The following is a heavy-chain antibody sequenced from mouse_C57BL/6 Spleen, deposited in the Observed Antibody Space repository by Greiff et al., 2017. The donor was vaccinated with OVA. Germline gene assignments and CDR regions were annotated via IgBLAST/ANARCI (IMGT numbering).Heavy chain of an antibody. CDR2: IYPGGGDT. J-gene: IGHJ2*01. CDR1: GYAFSSYW. Sequence: QVQLQQPGAELVKPGASVKLSCKASGYAFSSYWMHWVKQRPGQGLEWIGRIYPGGGDTNYNGKFKSKATLTADQSSSTAYMQLSSLTSEDSAVYCCARSNLYFDYWGQGTTLTVSS. CDR3: ARSNLYFDY. V-gene: IGHV1-80*01.